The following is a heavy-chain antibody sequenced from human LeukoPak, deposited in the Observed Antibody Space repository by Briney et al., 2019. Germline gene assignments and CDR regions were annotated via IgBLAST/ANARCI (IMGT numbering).Heavy chain of an antibody. D-gene: IGHD4-17*01. Sequence: PGGSLRLSCAASGFTLSSYGMHWVRQAPGKGLEWVAVISSDGTYKFYADSVRGRFTISRDNSKNTLYLQMDSLRAEDTALYYCAKEIGDYSGFDFWGQGTLVTVSS. J-gene: IGHJ4*02. CDR3: AKEIGDYSGFDF. V-gene: IGHV3-30*18. CDR2: ISSDGTYK. CDR1: GFTLSSYG.